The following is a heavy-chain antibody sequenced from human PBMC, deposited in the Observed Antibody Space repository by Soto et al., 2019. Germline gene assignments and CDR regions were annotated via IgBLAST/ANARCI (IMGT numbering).Heavy chain of an antibody. D-gene: IGHD1-26*01. J-gene: IGHJ6*02. Sequence: PGESLKISCQGSGYTFSNHWINCVRLVPGKGLEWMGIIFPRDSDTRYSPSLQGQVIISVDKSTNTAYLQWPRLAASDTAIYYCAKSIDGGPMDVWGQGTTVTVSS. V-gene: IGHV5-51*01. CDR3: AKSIDGGPMDV. CDR2: IFPRDSDT. CDR1: GYTFSNHW.